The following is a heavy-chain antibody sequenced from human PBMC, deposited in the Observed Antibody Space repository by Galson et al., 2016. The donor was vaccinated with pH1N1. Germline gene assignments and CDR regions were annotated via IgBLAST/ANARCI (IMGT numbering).Heavy chain of an antibody. Sequence: SLRLSCAASGFTFSSYGMHWVRQAPGKGLEWVAVIWYDGSNKYYADSVKGRFTISRDNSKNTLYLQMNSLRAEDTAVYYCARAEYYGSVSYIVRYFDMDVWGQGTTVTVSS. CDR3: ARAEYYGSVSYIVRYFDMDV. J-gene: IGHJ6*02. V-gene: IGHV3-33*01. CDR1: GFTFSSYG. D-gene: IGHD3-10*01. CDR2: IWYDGSNK.